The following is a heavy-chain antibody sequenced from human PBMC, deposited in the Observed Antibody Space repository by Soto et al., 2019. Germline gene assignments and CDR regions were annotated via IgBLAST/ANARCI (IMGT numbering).Heavy chain of an antibody. CDR3: ARDRGYMDV. D-gene: IGHD3-10*01. J-gene: IGHJ6*03. Sequence: GGSLRLSCAASGFSLSSYAMSWVRQAPGKGLVWVSRINSDGSSTSYADSVKGRFTISRDNAKNTLYLQMNSLGAEDTAVYYCARDRGYMDVWGKGTTVTVSS. CDR1: GFSLSSYA. CDR2: INSDGSST. V-gene: IGHV3-74*01.